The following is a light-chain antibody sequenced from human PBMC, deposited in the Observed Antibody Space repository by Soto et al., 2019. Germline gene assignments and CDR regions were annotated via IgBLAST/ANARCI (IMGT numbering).Light chain of an antibody. CDR2: AAS. CDR1: QSVSCK. V-gene: IGKV3-20*01. J-gene: IGKJ4*01. Sequence: EIVVTQSPATLSSFPGDRVTLSCRASQSVSCKLAWYQQKPAQAPRLLIYAASRRAPGIPDRFTGSGSGTDFTLTISRLEPEDFAVYYCQQYGSSPLTFGGGTKVDI. CDR3: QQYGSSPLT.